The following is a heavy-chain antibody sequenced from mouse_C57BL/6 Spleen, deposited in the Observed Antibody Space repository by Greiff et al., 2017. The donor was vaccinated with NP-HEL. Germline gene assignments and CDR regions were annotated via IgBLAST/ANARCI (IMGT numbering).Heavy chain of an antibody. CDR3: AERSAMDY. V-gene: IGHV1-7*01. Sequence: QVQLQESGAELAKPGASVKLSCSASGYTFTSYWMHWVKQRPGQGLEWIGYINPSSGYSKYNQKFKHKATLTADKSSSTAYMQLSSLTYEDFAVYYCAERSAMDYRGQGTSVT. CDR1: GYTFTSYW. CDR2: INPSSGYS. J-gene: IGHJ4*01.